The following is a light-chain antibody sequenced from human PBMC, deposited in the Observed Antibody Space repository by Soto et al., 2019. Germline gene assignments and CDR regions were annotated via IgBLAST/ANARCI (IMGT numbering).Light chain of an antibody. CDR3: QSYDSSLSGVL. V-gene: IGLV1-40*01. CDR1: NSNIGANYG. J-gene: IGLJ2*01. Sequence: QAVVTQPPSVSGAPGQRVTISCTGSNSNIGANYGVHWNQHVPGTAPKLLIYRNNNRPSGVPDRFSGSRSGTSASLAITGLQPDDEADYFCQSYDSSLSGVLFGGGTKLTVL. CDR2: RNN.